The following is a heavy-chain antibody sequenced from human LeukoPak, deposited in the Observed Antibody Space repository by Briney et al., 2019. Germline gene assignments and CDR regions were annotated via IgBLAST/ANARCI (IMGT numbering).Heavy chain of an antibody. CDR3: AKDQGNVDARSSWYPGAFDI. V-gene: IGHV3-23*01. D-gene: IGHD6-13*01. Sequence: GGSLRLSCAASGFTFSSYAMSWVRQAPGKGLEWVSAISGSGGSTYYADSVKGRFTISRDNSKNTLYLQMNSLRAEDTAVYYCAKDQGNVDARSSWYPGAFDIWGQGTMVTVSS. CDR1: GFTFSSYA. J-gene: IGHJ3*02. CDR2: ISGSGGST.